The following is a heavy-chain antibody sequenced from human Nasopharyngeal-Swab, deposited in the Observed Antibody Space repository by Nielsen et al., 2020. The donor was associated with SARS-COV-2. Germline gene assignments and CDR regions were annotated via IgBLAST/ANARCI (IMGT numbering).Heavy chain of an antibody. CDR3: AREDSSSWYSLLNWFDP. CDR2: INPNSGGT. Sequence: ASVKVSCKASGYTFTGYYMHWVRRAPGQGLEWMGRINPNSGGTNYAQKFQGRVTMTRDTSISTAYMELSRLRSDDTAVYYCAREDSSSWYSLLNWFDPWGQGTLVTVSS. V-gene: IGHV1-2*06. D-gene: IGHD6-13*01. J-gene: IGHJ5*02. CDR1: GYTFTGYY.